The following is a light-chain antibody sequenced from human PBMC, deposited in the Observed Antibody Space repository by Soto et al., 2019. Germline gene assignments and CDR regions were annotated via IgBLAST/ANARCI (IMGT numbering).Light chain of an antibody. V-gene: IGKV3-11*01. CDR3: QESSNWPQYN. J-gene: IGKJ2*01. Sequence: EIVLTQSPASLSLSPGERATLSCRASQSVSSYLAWYQQKPGQAPRLLIYDASNRATDIPARVSGGESGTDFTLTIICLEPEDFADYYWQESSNWPQYNYGQGNKLDIK. CDR1: QSVSSY. CDR2: DAS.